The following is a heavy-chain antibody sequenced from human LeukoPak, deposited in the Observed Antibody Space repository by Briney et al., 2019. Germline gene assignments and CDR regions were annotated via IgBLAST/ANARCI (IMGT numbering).Heavy chain of an antibody. D-gene: IGHD6-13*01. V-gene: IGHV3-9*01. CDR1: GFTFDDYA. CDR3: AKDMGSDSSSWLDY. Sequence: PGGSLRLSCAASGFTFDDYAMHWVRQAPGKGLEWVSGISWNSGSIGYADSVKGRFTISRDNAKNSLYLQMNSLRAEDTALYHCAKDMGSDSSSWLDYWGQGTLVTVSS. J-gene: IGHJ4*02. CDR2: ISWNSGSI.